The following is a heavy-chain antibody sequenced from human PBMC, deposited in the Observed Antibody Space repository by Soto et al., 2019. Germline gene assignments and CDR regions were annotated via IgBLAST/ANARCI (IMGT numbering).Heavy chain of an antibody. D-gene: IGHD3-22*01. J-gene: IGHJ1*01. CDR2: VSYDGVRK. Sequence: QVQLVESGGGVVQPGGSLRLSCETSGFTFDTHGIHWVRQAPGKGLEWLAVVSYDGVRKYYADSVKDRFTISRDNSKNTMYLHMNSLRAEDTAVYYWAKDRYDESRVYYCLRSLEDWGQGTLVTVSS. V-gene: IGHV3-30*18. CDR1: GFTFDTHG. CDR3: AKDRYDESRVYYCLRSLED.